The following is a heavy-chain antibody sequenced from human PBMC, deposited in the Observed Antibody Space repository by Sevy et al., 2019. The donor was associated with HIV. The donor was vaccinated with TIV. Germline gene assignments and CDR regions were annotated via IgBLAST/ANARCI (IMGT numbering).Heavy chain of an antibody. CDR2: ISYDGSKK. V-gene: IGHV3-30*04. CDR3: ARDLPSAVTNPFYYYGMDV. D-gene: IGHD4-17*01. Sequence: GGSLRLSCAASGFTFSIYAIHWVRQAPGKGLEWVAVISYDGSKKYYVDSVKGRCTISRDNSKNTLYLQMNSLGPEATAVYYCARDLPSAVTNPFYYYGMDVWGQGTTVTVSS. CDR1: GFTFSIYA. J-gene: IGHJ6*02.